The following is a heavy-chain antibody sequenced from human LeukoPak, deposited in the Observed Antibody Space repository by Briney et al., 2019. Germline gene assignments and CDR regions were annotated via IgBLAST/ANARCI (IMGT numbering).Heavy chain of an antibody. Sequence: GGSLRLSCAASGFTFSSYAMSWVRQAPGKGLEWVSAISGSGGSTYYADSVKGRFTISRDNSKNTLYLQMNSLRAEDTAVYYCAKADHYSSGWYLYFDYWGQGTLVTVSS. CDR2: ISGSGGST. CDR3: AKADHYSSGWYLYFDY. V-gene: IGHV3-23*01. J-gene: IGHJ4*02. CDR1: GFTFSSYA. D-gene: IGHD6-19*01.